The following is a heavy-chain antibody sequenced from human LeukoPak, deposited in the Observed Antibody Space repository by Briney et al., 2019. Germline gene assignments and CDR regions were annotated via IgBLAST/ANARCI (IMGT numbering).Heavy chain of an antibody. V-gene: IGHV3-21*01. Sequence: PGGSLRLSCTASGFTFSSYAMNWVRQAPGKGPEWVSSISSSSDYIFYADSMKGRFTVSRDNAKNSLYLQMNSLRVEDSAVYYCARGDITVTRDFDYWGQGTLVTVSS. D-gene: IGHD4-17*01. CDR3: ARGDITVTRDFDY. CDR2: ISSSSDYI. CDR1: GFTFSSYA. J-gene: IGHJ4*02.